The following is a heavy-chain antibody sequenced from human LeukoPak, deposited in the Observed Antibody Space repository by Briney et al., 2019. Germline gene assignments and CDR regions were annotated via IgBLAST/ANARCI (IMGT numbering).Heavy chain of an antibody. V-gene: IGHV3-21*01. CDR3: ARDPTGEHAFDI. CDR1: GFTFSTYT. J-gene: IGHJ3*02. Sequence: GGSLRLSCAASGFTFSTYTMNWVRQAPGKGLEWVSSISSGSGFIYYPDSVKGRFTIPRDNAKNSLYLQMNTLRAEDTALYYCARDPTGEHAFDIWGQGTMVTVSS. D-gene: IGHD1-14*01. CDR2: ISSGSGFI.